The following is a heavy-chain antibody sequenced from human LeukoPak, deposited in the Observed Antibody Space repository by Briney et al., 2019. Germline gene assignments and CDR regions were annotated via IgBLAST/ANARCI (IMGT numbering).Heavy chain of an antibody. CDR2: MYNSVSI. J-gene: IGHJ4*02. CDR3: ARNSSSGFFDY. V-gene: IGHV4-38-2*01. Sequence: SETLSLTCVVSGYSIRNGDYWGWIRHSPGKGLEWIASMYNSVSIHYNPSLKSRVTILVDTSKNEFSLKMRSVTAADTAVYYCARNSSSGFFDYWGQGTLATVSS. D-gene: IGHD6-6*01. CDR1: GYSIRNGDY.